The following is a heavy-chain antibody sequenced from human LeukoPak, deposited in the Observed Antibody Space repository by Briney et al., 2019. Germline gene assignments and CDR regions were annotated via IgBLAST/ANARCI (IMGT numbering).Heavy chain of an antibody. CDR1: VFTFSSYA. CDR3: ARDFACTSCSDY. V-gene: IGHV3-30*04. D-gene: IGHD2-2*01. J-gene: IGHJ4*02. CDR2: ISYDGSNK. Sequence: PGGSLRLSCAASVFTFSSYAMHWVRQAPGKGLEWVAVISYDGSNKYYADSVKGRFTISRDNSKNTLYLQMNSLRAEDTAVYYCARDFACTSCSDYWGQGTLVTVSS.